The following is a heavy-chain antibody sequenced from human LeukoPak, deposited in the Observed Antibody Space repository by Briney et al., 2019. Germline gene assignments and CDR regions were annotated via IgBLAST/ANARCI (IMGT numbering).Heavy chain of an antibody. CDR2: INGGGSPI. Sequence: PGGSLRLSCAASGFIFSRDSMNWVRQAPGKGLEWVAYINGGGSPIYYADSVRGRFTISRDNSKNTLYLQMNSLRAEDTAVYYCAKTGYRRGRYFDWLSDFDYWGQGTLVTVSS. CDR1: GFIFSRDS. CDR3: AKTGYRRGRYFDWLSDFDY. D-gene: IGHD3-9*01. J-gene: IGHJ4*02. V-gene: IGHV3-48*01.